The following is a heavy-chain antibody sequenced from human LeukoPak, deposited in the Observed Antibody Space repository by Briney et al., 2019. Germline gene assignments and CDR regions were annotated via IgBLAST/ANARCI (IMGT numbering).Heavy chain of an antibody. CDR3: AKDPTHYYDSSGYYY. J-gene: IGHJ4*02. CDR2: ISGSGGST. D-gene: IGHD3-22*01. V-gene: IGHV3-23*01. Sequence: PGGSLRLSCAASGSTFSSYAMSWVRQAPGKGLEWVSAISGSGGSTYYADSVKGRFTISRDNSKNTLYLQMNSLRAEDTAVYYCAKDPTHYYDSSGYYYWGQGTLVTVSS. CDR1: GSTFSSYA.